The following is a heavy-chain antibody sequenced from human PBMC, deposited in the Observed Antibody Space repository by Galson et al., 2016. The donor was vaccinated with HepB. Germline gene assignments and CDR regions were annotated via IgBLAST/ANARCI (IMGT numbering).Heavy chain of an antibody. V-gene: IGHV3-53*01. CDR3: ARGGNYGYT. CDR2: IYSGGGT. Sequence: SLRLSCAASGFTVSNNFMRWVRQAPGKGLEWVSLIYSGGGTHYVDSVKGRFIISRDNSKNTLYLQRNSLTVEATAVYYCARGGNYGYTRGLGTLVTVSS. CDR1: GFTVSNNF. J-gene: IGHJ4*02. D-gene: IGHD1-26*01.